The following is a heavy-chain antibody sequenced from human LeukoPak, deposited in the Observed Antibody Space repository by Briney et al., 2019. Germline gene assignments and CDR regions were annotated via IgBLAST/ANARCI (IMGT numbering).Heavy chain of an antibody. CDR1: GFLFTSFW. CDR3: ARRHNYAADY. J-gene: IGHJ4*02. CDR2: IYPSDSDT. Sequence: GESLKISCKVSGFLFTSFWIGWVRQMPGKGLEWMGLIYPSDSDTRYTPAFQCQVTISADRSIRTAYLQWNSLKSPDTAIYSCARRHNYAADYWGQGTLVTVSS. D-gene: IGHD2-2*01. V-gene: IGHV5-51*01.